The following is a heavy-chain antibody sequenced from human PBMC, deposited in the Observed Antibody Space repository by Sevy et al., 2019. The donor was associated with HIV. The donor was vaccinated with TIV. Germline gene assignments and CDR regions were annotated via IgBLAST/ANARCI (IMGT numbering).Heavy chain of an antibody. J-gene: IGHJ1*01. CDR1: GYTFTSYH. Sequence: ASVKVSCKASGYTFTSYHITWVRQAPGQGLEWMGWITAYNGNTNYAQRLQGRVTMTTDTSTSTAYMELRSLRSDDTAVYYCARARSGSQGPGQYFHHWGQGTLVTVSS. D-gene: IGHD1-26*01. CDR2: ITAYNGNT. CDR3: ARARSGSQGPGQYFHH. V-gene: IGHV1-18*01.